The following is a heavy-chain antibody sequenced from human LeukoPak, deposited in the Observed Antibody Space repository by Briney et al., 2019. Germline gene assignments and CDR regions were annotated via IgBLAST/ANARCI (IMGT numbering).Heavy chain of an antibody. CDR1: GFTFRNYA. CDR3: AKVGVRGCSSSTCVIY. J-gene: IGHJ4*02. D-gene: IGHD2-2*01. V-gene: IGHV3-23*01. Sequence: GGSLRLSCAASGFTFRNYALSWVRQAPGKGLEWVSAIGGSGDTTYYADSVKGRFTISRDNSKNTLYLQMNSLRPDDTAVYYCAKVGVRGCSSSTCVIYWGQGPLVTVSS. CDR2: IGGSGDTT.